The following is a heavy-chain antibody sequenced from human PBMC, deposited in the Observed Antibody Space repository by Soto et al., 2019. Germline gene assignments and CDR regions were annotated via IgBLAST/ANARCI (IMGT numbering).Heavy chain of an antibody. CDR2: ISGSGGST. CDR1: GFTFSSYA. J-gene: IGHJ4*02. V-gene: IGHV3-23*01. CDR3: AKAGPPTRKGGYFDY. D-gene: IGHD1-26*01. Sequence: GGSLRLSSAASGFTFSSYAMSWVRQSPGKGLEWVSAISGSGGSTYYADSVKGRFTIPRDNSKNTLYLQMNSLRAEDTAVYYCAKAGPPTRKGGYFDYWGQGTLVTVSS.